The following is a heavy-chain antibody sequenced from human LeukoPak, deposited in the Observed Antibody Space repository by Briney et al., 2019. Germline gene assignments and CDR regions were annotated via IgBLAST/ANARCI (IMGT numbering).Heavy chain of an antibody. Sequence: GGSLRLSCTASGFIFDNYGMTWVRQAPGKALEWVSGLNWNGESTGYADSVRGRFTISRDNAKGSLFLQMDSLRVEDTAFYFCARGEQWLDSWGRGTLVTVSS. D-gene: IGHD6-19*01. CDR3: ARGEQWLDS. J-gene: IGHJ4*02. CDR1: GFIFDNYG. V-gene: IGHV3-20*04. CDR2: LNWNGEST.